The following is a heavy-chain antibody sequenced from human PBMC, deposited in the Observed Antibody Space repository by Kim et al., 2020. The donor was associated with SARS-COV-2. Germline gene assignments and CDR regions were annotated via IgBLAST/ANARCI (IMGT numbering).Heavy chain of an antibody. CDR3: AKDQWLVRNPAYYFDY. Sequence: GGSLRLSCAASGFTFDDYAMHWVRQAPGKGLEWVSGISWNSGSIGYADSVKGRFTISRDNAKNSLYLQMNSLRAEDTALYYCAKDQWLVRNPAYYFDYWG. J-gene: IGHJ4*01. CDR2: ISWNSGSI. CDR1: GFTFDDYA. V-gene: IGHV3-9*01. D-gene: IGHD6-19*01.